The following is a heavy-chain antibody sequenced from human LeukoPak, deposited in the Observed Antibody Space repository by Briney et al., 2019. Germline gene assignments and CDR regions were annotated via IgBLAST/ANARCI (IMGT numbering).Heavy chain of an antibody. CDR2: ISSSGSTT. CDR3: ARGDPVGDYGYWDYFDY. CDR1: GFTFSDYY. V-gene: IGHV3-11*01. J-gene: IGHJ4*02. Sequence: GGSLRLSCAASGFTFSDYYMSWVRQAPGKGLEWVSYISSSGSTTYYADSVKGRFTISRDNAKNSLYLQMNSLRAEDTAVYYCARGDPVGDYGYWDYFDYWGQGTLVTVSS. D-gene: IGHD4-17*01.